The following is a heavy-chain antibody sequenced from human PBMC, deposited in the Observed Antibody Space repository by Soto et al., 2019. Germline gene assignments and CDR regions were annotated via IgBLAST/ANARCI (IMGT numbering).Heavy chain of an antibody. V-gene: IGHV1-69*13. Sequence: VASVTVSCQASGGTFSSYAISWVRQAPGQGLEWMGGIIPIFGTANYAQKFQGRVTITADESTSTAYMELSSLRSEDTAVYYCARDLDTIFGVVSHDAFDIWGQGTMVTVSS. D-gene: IGHD3-3*01. J-gene: IGHJ3*02. CDR1: GGTFSSYA. CDR3: ARDLDTIFGVVSHDAFDI. CDR2: IIPIFGTA.